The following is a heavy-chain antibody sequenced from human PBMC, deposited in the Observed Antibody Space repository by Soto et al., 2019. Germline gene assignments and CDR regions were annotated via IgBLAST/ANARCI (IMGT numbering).Heavy chain of an antibody. V-gene: IGHV4-39*01. CDR2: IYYSGST. J-gene: IGHJ4*02. CDR1: GGSISSSSYY. Sequence: SETLSLTCTVSGGSISSSSYYWGWIRQPPGKGLEWIGSIYYSGSTYYNPSLKSRVTISVDTSKNQFSLKLSSVTAADTAVYYCARRAMDLTGYYFIDYWGQGTLVTVSS. D-gene: IGHD3-9*01. CDR3: ARRAMDLTGYYFIDY.